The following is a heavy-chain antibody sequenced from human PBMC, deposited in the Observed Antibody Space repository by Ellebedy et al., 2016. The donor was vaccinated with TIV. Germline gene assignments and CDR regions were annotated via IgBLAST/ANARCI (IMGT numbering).Heavy chain of an antibody. CDR1: GGTFSSYA. CDR2: IIPILAIA. CDR3: ARDSVTLAMAGEGFFDY. J-gene: IGHJ4*02. D-gene: IGHD6-19*01. V-gene: IGHV1-69*04. Sequence: AASVKVSCKASGGTFSSYAITWVRQAPGQGLEWMGRIIPILAIANYAQKFQGRLTITADKSTSTAYMELSSLRSEDKAVYYCARDSVTLAMAGEGFFDYWGQGTLVTVSS.